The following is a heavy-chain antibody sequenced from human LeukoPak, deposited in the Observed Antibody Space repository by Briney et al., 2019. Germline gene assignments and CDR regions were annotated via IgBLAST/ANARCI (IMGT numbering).Heavy chain of an antibody. D-gene: IGHD3-10*01. CDR2: INHSGST. CDR1: GGPFSGYY. V-gene: IGHV4-34*01. J-gene: IGHJ4*02. Sequence: SETLSLTCAVYGGPFSGYYWSWIRQPPGKGLEWIGEINHSGSTNYNPSLKSRVTISVDTSKNQFSLKLSSVTAADTAVYYCARGGVRGLGYWGQGTLVTVSS. CDR3: ARGGVRGLGY.